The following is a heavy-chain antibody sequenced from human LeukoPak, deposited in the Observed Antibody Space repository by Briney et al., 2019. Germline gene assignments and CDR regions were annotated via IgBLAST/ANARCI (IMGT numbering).Heavy chain of an antibody. CDR3: ARDRRKGYCNGGSCSGYYFDY. V-gene: IGHV1-46*01. Sequence: ASVKVSCKASGYTFTSYYMHWVRQAPGQGLEWMGIINPSGGSTSYAQKFQGRVTMTRDMSTSTVYMELSSLRSEDTAVYYCARDRRKGYCNGGSCSGYYFDYWGQGTLVTVSS. CDR2: INPSGGST. D-gene: IGHD2-15*01. J-gene: IGHJ4*02. CDR1: GYTFTSYY.